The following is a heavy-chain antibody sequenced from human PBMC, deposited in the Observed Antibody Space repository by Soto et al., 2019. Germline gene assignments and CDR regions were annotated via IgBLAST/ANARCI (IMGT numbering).Heavy chain of an antibody. V-gene: IGHV4-59*08. Sequence: PSETLSLTCNVSGVSVRGYYWSWIRQPPGKGLEWIGYIYYSGSTNYNPSLKSRVTISVDTSKNQFSLKLSSVTAADTAVYYCGCGSRGFLSTFDYWGQGTLVTVSS. CDR1: GVSVRGYY. J-gene: IGHJ4*02. CDR2: IYYSGST. CDR3: GCGSRGFLSTFDY. D-gene: IGHD2-21*01.